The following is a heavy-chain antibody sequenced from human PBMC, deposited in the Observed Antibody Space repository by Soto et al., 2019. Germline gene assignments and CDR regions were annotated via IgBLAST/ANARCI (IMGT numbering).Heavy chain of an antibody. CDR3: ARDKLRFLEWSYYFDY. CDR2: ISSSSSTI. D-gene: IGHD3-3*01. J-gene: IGHJ4*02. V-gene: IGHV3-48*02. CDR1: GFTFSSYS. Sequence: VGSLRLFCAASGFTFSSYSMNWVRQAPGKGLEWVSYISSSSSTIYYADSVKGRFTISRDNAKNSLYLQMNSLRDEDTAVYYCARDKLRFLEWSYYFDYWGQGTLVTVSS.